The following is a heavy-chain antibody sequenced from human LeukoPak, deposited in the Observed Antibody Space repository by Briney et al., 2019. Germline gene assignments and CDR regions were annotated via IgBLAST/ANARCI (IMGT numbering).Heavy chain of an antibody. CDR3: ARSYDTNFDY. CDR2: IYYSGST. V-gene: IGHV4-59*01. CDR1: GGSISSYY. Sequence: PSETLSLTCTVSGGSISSYYWSWIRQPPGKGLEWIGYIYYSGSTNSGSTSYNPSLKSRVTISVDRSKNQFSLKLSSVAAADTAVYYCARSYDTNFDYWGQGTLVTVSS. D-gene: IGHD3-3*01. J-gene: IGHJ4*02.